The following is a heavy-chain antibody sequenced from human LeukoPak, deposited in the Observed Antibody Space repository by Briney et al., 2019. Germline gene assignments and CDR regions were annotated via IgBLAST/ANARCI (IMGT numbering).Heavy chain of an antibody. CDR3: AGGPRDGSNAFDI. CDR1: GYTFTGYY. Sequence: ASVKVSCKASGYTFTGYYMHWVRQAPGQGLEWMGWINPNSGGTNYAQKFQGRVTMTRDTSTSTVYMELSSLRSEDTAVYYCAGGPRDGSNAFDIWGQGTMVTVSS. D-gene: IGHD5-24*01. J-gene: IGHJ3*02. CDR2: INPNSGGT. V-gene: IGHV1-2*02.